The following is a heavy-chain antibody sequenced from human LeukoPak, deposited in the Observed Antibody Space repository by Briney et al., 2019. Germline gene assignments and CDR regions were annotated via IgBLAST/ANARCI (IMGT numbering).Heavy chain of an antibody. CDR1: GGSFSGYY. J-gene: IGHJ4*02. D-gene: IGHD3-10*01. CDR2: INHSGST. CDR3: ARGCGSGSYSYYFDY. V-gene: IGHV4-34*01. Sequence: PSETLSLTCAVYGGSFSGYYWSWIRQPPGKGLEWIGEINHSGSTNYNPSLKSRVTISVDTSENQFSLKLSSVTAADTAVYYCARGCGSGSYSYYFDYWGQGTLVTVSS.